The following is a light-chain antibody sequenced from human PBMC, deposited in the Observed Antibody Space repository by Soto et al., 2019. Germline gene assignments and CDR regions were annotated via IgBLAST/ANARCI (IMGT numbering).Light chain of an antibody. CDR1: SSDVGTYNL. V-gene: IGLV2-23*02. CDR3: CSYAGSSYV. Sequence: QSVLTQPASVSGSPGQSITISCTGSSSDVGTYNLVSWYQQHPGEAPKLMIYEVTKRPSGVSSRFSGSKSGNTASLTISGLQAEDEADYYCCSYAGSSYVFGTGTKVTVL. CDR2: EVT. J-gene: IGLJ1*01.